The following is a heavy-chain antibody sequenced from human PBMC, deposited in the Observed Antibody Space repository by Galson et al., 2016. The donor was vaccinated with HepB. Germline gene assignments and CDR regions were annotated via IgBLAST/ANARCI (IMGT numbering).Heavy chain of an antibody. CDR2: VFHNGNT. V-gene: IGHV4-4*02. CDR3: ARRLYCSGGSCYIFDS. Sequence: SETLSLTCTVSGGSISSSNWWSWVRQPPGKGLEWIGDVFHNGNTNYKSSLKSRVTISVDKSKNQFSLNLTSVTAADTAVYYCARRLYCSGGSCYIFDSWGQGTLVTVPS. CDR1: GGSISSSNW. D-gene: IGHD2-15*01. J-gene: IGHJ4*02.